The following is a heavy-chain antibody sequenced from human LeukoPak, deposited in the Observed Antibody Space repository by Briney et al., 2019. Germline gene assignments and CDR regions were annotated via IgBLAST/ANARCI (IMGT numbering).Heavy chain of an antibody. V-gene: IGHV1-69*04. D-gene: IGHD6-6*01. CDR1: GGTFSSYA. Sequence: GASAKVSCKASGGTFSSYAISWVRQAPGQGLEWMGRIISIFGIANYAQKFQGRVTITADKSTSTAYMELSSLRSEDTAVYYCAGDTGIAARSNWFDPWGQGTLVTVSS. CDR2: IISIFGIA. CDR3: AGDTGIAARSNWFDP. J-gene: IGHJ5*02.